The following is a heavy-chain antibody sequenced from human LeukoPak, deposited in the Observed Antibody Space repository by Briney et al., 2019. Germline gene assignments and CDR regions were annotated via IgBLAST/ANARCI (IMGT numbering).Heavy chain of an antibody. V-gene: IGHV1-69*13. J-gene: IGHJ3*02. CDR3: ASLYYDILTGYYSGAFDI. Sequence: GASVKVSCKASGGTFSSYAISWVRQAPGQGLEWMGGIVPIFGTANYAQKFQGRVTITADESTSTAYMELSSLRSEDTAVYYCASLYYDILTGYYSGAFDIWGQGTMVTVSS. CDR1: GGTFSSYA. CDR2: IVPIFGTA. D-gene: IGHD3-9*01.